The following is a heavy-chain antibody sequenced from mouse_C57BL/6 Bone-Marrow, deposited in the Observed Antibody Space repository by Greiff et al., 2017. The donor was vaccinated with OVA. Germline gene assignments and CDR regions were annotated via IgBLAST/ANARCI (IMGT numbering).Heavy chain of an antibody. CDR3: AREDYYGSSSDV. CDR2: IDPSDSYT. V-gene: IGHV1-50*01. J-gene: IGHJ1*03. Sequence: QVQLQQSGAELVKPGASVKLSCKASGYTFTSYWMQWVTQRPGQGLEWIGEIDPSDSYTNYNQKFKGKATLTVDTSSSTAYMQLSSLTSEDSAVYYCAREDYYGSSSDVCGTGTTVTVSS. CDR1: GYTFTSYW. D-gene: IGHD1-1*01.